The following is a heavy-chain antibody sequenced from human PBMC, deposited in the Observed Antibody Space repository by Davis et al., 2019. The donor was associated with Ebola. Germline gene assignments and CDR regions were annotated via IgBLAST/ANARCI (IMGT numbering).Heavy chain of an antibody. CDR2: INHSGST. CDR1: GFTFSDYY. J-gene: IGHJ3*02. CDR3: ARYCSSTSCYTHDAFDI. Sequence: GSLRLSCAASGFTFSDYYMSWIRQAPGKGLEWIGEINHSGSTNYNPSLKSRVTISVDTSKNQFSLKLGSVTAADTAVYYCARYCSSTSCYTHDAFDIWGQGTMVTVSS. V-gene: IGHV4-34*01. D-gene: IGHD2-2*02.